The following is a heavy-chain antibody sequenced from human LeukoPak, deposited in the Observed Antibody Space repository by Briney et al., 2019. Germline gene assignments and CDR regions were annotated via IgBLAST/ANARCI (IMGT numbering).Heavy chain of an antibody. J-gene: IGHJ6*02. CDR2: ISYDGSNK. Sequence: PGRSLRLSCAASGFTFSSYGMHWVRQAPGKGLEWVAVISYDGSNKYYADSVKGRFTISRDNSKNTLYLQMNSLRAEDTAVYYCAKDLPPYDFWSGLGYYYYYYGMDVWGQGTTVTVSS. V-gene: IGHV3-30*18. D-gene: IGHD3-3*01. CDR1: GFTFSSYG. CDR3: AKDLPPYDFWSGLGYYYYYYGMDV.